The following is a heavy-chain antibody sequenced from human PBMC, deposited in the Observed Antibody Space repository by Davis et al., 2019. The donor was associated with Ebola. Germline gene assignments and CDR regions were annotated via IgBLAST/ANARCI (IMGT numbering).Heavy chain of an antibody. CDR2: INHSGNT. J-gene: IGHJ4*02. Sequence: PSETLSLTFAVDGGSLNTYYWTWIRQFPGKGLEWIGEINHSGNTNYNPSLKSRVTISADTSKNQFSLKLTSVTAADTAVYYCVRFGYGAYWGQGTLVTVSS. V-gene: IGHV4-34*01. CDR3: VRFGYGAY. D-gene: IGHD3-22*01. CDR1: GGSLNTYY.